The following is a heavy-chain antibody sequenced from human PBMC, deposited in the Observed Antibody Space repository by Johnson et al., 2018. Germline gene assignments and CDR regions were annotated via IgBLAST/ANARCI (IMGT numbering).Heavy chain of an antibody. D-gene: IGHD7-27*01. Sequence: QVQLVESGGGVVQXGRSLRLXCAASGFTFSRYAMHWVRQAPGKGREWVAVISYDGSNTYYADSVKGRFTISRDNSKNTLYLQMHSLRAENQAVYYCARDDLGIGYYYYYMDGWGKGTTVTVSS. CDR2: ISYDGSNT. J-gene: IGHJ6*03. V-gene: IGHV3-30-3*01. CDR1: GFTFSRYA. CDR3: ARDDLGIGYYYYYMDG.